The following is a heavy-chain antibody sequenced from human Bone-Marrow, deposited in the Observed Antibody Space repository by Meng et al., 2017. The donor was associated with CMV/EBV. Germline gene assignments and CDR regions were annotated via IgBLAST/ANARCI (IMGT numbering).Heavy chain of an antibody. CDR3: ASMWEGGY. J-gene: IGHJ4*02. D-gene: IGHD1-26*01. V-gene: IGHV3-7*01. Sequence: GGSLRLSCTVSGFTFNDYWMSWVRQAPGKGLEWVADIEGDGNTKYYADSVKGRCTISRDNAKKALYLQMNALGVEDTAVYYCASMWEGGYWGQGTLVTVS. CDR1: GFTFNDYW. CDR2: IEGDGNTK.